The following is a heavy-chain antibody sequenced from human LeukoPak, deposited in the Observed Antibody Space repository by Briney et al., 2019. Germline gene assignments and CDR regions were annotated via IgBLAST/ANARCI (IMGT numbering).Heavy chain of an antibody. V-gene: IGHV3-33*01. CDR1: GFTFSNYG. D-gene: IGHD5-12*01. CDR3: ASNSGYESAY. J-gene: IGHJ4*02. CDR2: IWYDGSNK. Sequence: GRSLRLSCAASGFTFSNYGMHWVRQAPGKGLEWVAHIWYDGSNKYYADSVKGRFTISRDNSKNTLHLQMDSLRAEDTAVYYCASNSGYESAYWGQGTPVTVSS.